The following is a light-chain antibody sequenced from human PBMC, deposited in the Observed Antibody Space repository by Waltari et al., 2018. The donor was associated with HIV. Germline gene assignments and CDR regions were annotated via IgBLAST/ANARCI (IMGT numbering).Light chain of an antibody. CDR3: AAWDDSLSAVV. CDR1: NSTIGSTH. CDR2: NNN. Sequence: SVLAQPPSVSGTPGQGVTISCSGSNSTIGSTHVYWYRQLPGSAPPPHVYNNNQRPSGVPDRFSGSKSGTSASLAISGLRSEDEADYYCAAWDDSLSAVVFGGGTKLTVL. J-gene: IGLJ2*01. V-gene: IGLV1-47*01.